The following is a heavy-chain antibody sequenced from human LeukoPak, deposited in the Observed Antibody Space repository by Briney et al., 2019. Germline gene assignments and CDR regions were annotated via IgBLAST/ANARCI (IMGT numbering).Heavy chain of an antibody. CDR3: AKDIAVTTYYYYYGMDV. CDR2: ISYDGSNK. CDR1: GFXFSSYG. Sequence: GGSLRLSCAASGFXFSSYGIHWVRQAPGKGLEWVAVISYDGSNKYYADSVKGRFTISRDNSKNTLYLQMNSLRAEDTAVYYCAKDIAVTTYYYYYGMDVWGQGTTVTVSS. V-gene: IGHV3-30*18. D-gene: IGHD4-17*01. J-gene: IGHJ6*02.